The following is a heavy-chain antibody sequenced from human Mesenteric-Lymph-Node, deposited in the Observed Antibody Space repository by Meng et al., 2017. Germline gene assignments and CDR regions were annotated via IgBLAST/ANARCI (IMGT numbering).Heavy chain of an antibody. Sequence: GGSLRLSCAASGFTFSSYGMHWVRQAPGKGLEWVAVIWYDGSNKYYADSVKGRFTISRDNSKNTLYLQMNSLRAEDTAVYYCARDLFGIVGATPQIDYWGQGTLVTVSS. V-gene: IGHV3-33*01. J-gene: IGHJ4*02. D-gene: IGHD1-26*01. CDR2: IWYDGSNK. CDR3: ARDLFGIVGATPQIDY. CDR1: GFTFSSYG.